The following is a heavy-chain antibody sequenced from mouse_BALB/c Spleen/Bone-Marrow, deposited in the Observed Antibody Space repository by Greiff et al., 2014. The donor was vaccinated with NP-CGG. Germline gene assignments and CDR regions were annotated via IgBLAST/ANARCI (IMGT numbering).Heavy chain of an antibody. CDR1: GYSFTGYY. CDR2: IYPYNGVS. V-gene: IGHV1-31*01. Sequence: EVQVVESGPGLVKPGASVKISCKASGYSFTGYYMHWVKQSHGNSLDWIGYIYPYNGVSSYNQKFKGKATLTVDKSSSTAYMELRSLTSDDSAVYYCESRGEYFDVWGAGTTVTVSS. J-gene: IGHJ1*01. CDR3: ESRGEYFDV.